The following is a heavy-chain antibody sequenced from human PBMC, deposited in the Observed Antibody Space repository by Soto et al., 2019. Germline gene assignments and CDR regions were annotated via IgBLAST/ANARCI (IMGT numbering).Heavy chain of an antibody. CDR2: IYYSGST. J-gene: IGHJ4*02. CDR3: ARGGYYYDSSGYYYGVFDY. V-gene: IGHV4-31*03. Sequence: QVQLQESGPGLVKPSQTLSLTCTVSGGSISSGGYYWSWIRQHPGKGLEWIGYIYYSGSTYYNPSLKSRVTISVDTSKNQFSLKLSSVTAADTAVYYCARGGYYYDSSGYYYGVFDYWGQGTLVTVSS. CDR1: GGSISSGGYY. D-gene: IGHD3-22*01.